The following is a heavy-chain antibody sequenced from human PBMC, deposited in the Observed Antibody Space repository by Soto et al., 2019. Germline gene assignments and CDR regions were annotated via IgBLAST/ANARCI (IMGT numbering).Heavy chain of an antibody. CDR3: AKAKRFLEWLTRDY. D-gene: IGHD3-3*01. J-gene: IGHJ4*02. V-gene: IGHV3-23*01. CDR1: GFTFSSYA. Sequence: GGSLRLSCAASGFTFSSYAMSWVRQAPGKGLEWVSAISGSGGSTYYADSVKGRFTISRDNSKNTLYLQMNSLRAEDTAVYYCAKAKRFLEWLTRDYWGQGTLVTVSS. CDR2: ISGSGGST.